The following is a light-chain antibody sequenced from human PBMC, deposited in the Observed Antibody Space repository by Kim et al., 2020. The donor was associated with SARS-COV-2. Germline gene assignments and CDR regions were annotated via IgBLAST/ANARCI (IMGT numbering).Light chain of an antibody. CDR3: QSYDISLSAWV. CDR2: AHS. V-gene: IGLV1-40*01. J-gene: IGLJ3*02. Sequence: QSVLTQPPSVSGAPGQRVTISCTGSSSNIGANNDVHWYQQLPGTAPKLLIFAHSNRPSGVPDRFSGSKSGTSASLAITGLQAEDEADYYCQSYDISLSAWVFGGGTQLTVL. CDR1: SSNIGANND.